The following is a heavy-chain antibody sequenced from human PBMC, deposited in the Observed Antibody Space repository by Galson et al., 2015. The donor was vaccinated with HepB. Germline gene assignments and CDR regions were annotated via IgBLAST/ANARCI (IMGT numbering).Heavy chain of an antibody. J-gene: IGHJ4*02. CDR3: TTALGY. CDR1: GFTFSSYG. V-gene: IGHV3-15*01. Sequence: SLRLSCAASGFTFSSYGMHWVRQAPGKGLEWVAVISYDGGITDYAAPVKGRFTISRDDSKNTLYLQMNSLKTEDTAVYYCTTALGYWGQGTLVTVSS. CDR2: ISYDGGIT.